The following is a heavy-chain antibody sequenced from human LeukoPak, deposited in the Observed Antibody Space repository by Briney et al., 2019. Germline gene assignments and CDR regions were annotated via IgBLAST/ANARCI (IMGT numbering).Heavy chain of an antibody. Sequence: GESLKISCKGSGYSFIDYWIGWVRQMPGKGLEWMGIIYPGDSDTRYSPSFQGQVTISADKSISTAYLQWSSLKASDTAMYYCASPKGYGGKVGDAFDIWGQGTMVTVSS. V-gene: IGHV5-51*01. J-gene: IGHJ3*02. D-gene: IGHD4-23*01. CDR3: ASPKGYGGKVGDAFDI. CDR2: IYPGDSDT. CDR1: GYSFIDYW.